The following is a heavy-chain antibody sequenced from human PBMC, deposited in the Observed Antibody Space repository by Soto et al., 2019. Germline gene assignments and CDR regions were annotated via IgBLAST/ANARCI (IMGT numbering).Heavy chain of an antibody. J-gene: IGHJ4*02. CDR2: INHSGST. Sequence: PSETLSLTCAVYGGSFSGYYWSWIRQPPGKGLEWIGEINHSGSTNYNPSLKSRVTISVDTSKNQFSLKLSSVTAADTAVYYCARGPLGYCSGGSCYPDLDYWGQGTLVTVSS. V-gene: IGHV4-34*01. CDR1: GGSFSGYY. D-gene: IGHD2-15*01. CDR3: ARGPLGYCSGGSCYPDLDY.